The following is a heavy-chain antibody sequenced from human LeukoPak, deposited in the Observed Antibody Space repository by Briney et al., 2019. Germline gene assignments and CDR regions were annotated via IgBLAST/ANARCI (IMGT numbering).Heavy chain of an antibody. CDR3: ATSITIFGVVTHNCFDP. CDR1: GYTFTGYY. D-gene: IGHD3-3*01. CDR2: INPNSGGT. Sequence: ASVKVSCKASGYTFTGYYMHWVRQAPGQGLEWMGWINPNSGGTNYAQKFQGRVTMTSDTSISTAYMELSRLRSDDTAVYYCATSITIFGVVTHNCFDPWGQGTLVTVSS. V-gene: IGHV1-2*02. J-gene: IGHJ5*02.